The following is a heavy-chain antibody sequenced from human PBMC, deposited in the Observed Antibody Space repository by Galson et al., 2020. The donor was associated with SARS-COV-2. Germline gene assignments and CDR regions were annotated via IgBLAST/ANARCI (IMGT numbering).Heavy chain of an antibody. Sequence: GGSLRLSCAASGFTFSSYWMHWVRQAPGKGLVWVSRINSDGSSTSYADSVKGRFTISRDNAKNTLYLQMNSLRAEDTAVYYCAQQESPYYYDMDVWGKGTTVTVSS. CDR1: GFTFSSYW. J-gene: IGHJ6*03. D-gene: IGHD6-13*01. CDR2: INSDGSST. V-gene: IGHV3-74*01. CDR3: AQQESPYYYDMDV.